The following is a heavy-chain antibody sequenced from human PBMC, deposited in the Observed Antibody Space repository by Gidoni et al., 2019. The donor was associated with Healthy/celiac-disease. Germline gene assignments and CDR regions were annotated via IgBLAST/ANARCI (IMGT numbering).Heavy chain of an antibody. J-gene: IGHJ6*02. CDR1: GFTFSSYW. D-gene: IGHD2-2*01. V-gene: IGHV3-7*01. Sequence: EVQLVESGEGLVQPGGSLRLSCAASGFTFSSYWMSWVRQAPGKGLEWVANIKQDGSEKYYVDSVKGRFTISRDNAKNSLYLQMNSLRAEDTAVYYCARDVVVVPAATDYYYYYGMDVWGQGTTVTVSS. CDR2: IKQDGSEK. CDR3: ARDVVVVPAATDYYYYYGMDV.